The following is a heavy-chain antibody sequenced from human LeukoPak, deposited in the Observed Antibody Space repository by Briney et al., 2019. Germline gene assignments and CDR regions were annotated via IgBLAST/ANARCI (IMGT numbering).Heavy chain of an antibody. D-gene: IGHD3-16*01. J-gene: IGHJ4*02. CDR1: GFTFSSYG. V-gene: IGHV3-30*18. CDR2: ISYDGSNK. CDR3: AKEADEPGGDEYYFDY. Sequence: PGGSLRLSCAASGFTFSSYGMHWVRQAPGKGLEWVAVISYDGSNKYYADSVKGRFTISRDNSKNTLYLQMNSLRAEDTAVYYCAKEADEPGGDEYYFDYWGQGTLVTVSS.